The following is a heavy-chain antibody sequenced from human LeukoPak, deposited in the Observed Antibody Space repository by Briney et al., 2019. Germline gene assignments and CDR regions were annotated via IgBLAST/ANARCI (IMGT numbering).Heavy chain of an antibody. CDR2: ISAYNGNT. Sequence: ASVKVSCKASGYTFTRYGITWVRQAPGQGLEWMGWISAYNGNTNYAQKLQGRVTMTTDTSTSTAYMELRSLRSDDTAVYYCARDSFKRKTYYYDSSGYFLDYWGQGTLVTVSS. D-gene: IGHD3-22*01. V-gene: IGHV1-18*01. CDR1: GYTFTRYG. J-gene: IGHJ4*02. CDR3: ARDSFKRKTYYYDSSGYFLDY.